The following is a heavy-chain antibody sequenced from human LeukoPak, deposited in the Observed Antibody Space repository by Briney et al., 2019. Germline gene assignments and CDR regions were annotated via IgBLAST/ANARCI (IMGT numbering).Heavy chain of an antibody. CDR3: ARVSFGVGRDY. D-gene: IGHD3-3*01. CDR2: IYYNGKS. V-gene: IGHV4-39*07. Sequence: PSETLSLTCTVSGVSMIDNNVFWAWTRQSPQKGLEWIGSIYYNGKSLYNPSLKRRVTIPVDASNNQISLKLSSVTAADTAVYYCARVSFGVGRDYWGGGILVTVSS. CDR1: GVSMIDNNVF. J-gene: IGHJ4*02.